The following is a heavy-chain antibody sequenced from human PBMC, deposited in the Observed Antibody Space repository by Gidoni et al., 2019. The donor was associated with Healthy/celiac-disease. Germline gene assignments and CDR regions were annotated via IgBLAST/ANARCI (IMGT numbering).Heavy chain of an antibody. CDR3: AKGPVVATVYCFDY. J-gene: IGHJ4*02. V-gene: IGHV3-23*01. D-gene: IGHD5-12*01. CDR2: IGGSGGST. Sequence: EVQLLVEGGGLVQRGGSIRLCWSASLSSFSSYAMSCVRQDAGKGLEWVSAIGGSGGSTSFADSLKGRFIISTANSKSPPYLQMSSLRAADTAVYYCAKGPVVATVYCFDYWGQGTLVTVSS. CDR1: LSSFSSYA.